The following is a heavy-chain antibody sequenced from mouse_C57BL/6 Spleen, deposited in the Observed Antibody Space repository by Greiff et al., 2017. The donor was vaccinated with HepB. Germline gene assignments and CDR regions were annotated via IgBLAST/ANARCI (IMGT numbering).Heavy chain of an antibody. CDR2: IYPETGGT. CDR3: TSCLYSC. CDR1: GYTFTDYE. V-gene: IGHV1-15*01. Sequence: QVQLQQSGAELVRPGASVTLSCKASGYTFTDYEMHWVKQTPVHGLEWIGAIYPETGGTAYNQKFKGKAILTADKSSSTAYMELLGLTSEDSAVYSCTSCLYSCWGQGTLVTVSA. D-gene: IGHD2-1*01. J-gene: IGHJ3*01.